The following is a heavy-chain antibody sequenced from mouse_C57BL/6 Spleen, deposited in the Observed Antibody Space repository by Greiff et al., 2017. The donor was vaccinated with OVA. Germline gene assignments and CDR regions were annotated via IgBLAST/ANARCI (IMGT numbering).Heavy chain of an antibody. CDR2: ISSGSSTI. D-gene: IGHD2-4*01. CDR3: ARKDYDGVGY. J-gene: IGHJ2*01. V-gene: IGHV5-17*01. CDR1: GFTFSDYG. Sequence: EVKVVESGGGLVKPGGSLKLSCAASGFTFSDYGLHWVRQAPEQGLEWVAYISSGSSTIYYADTVKCRFTISRDNAKNTLFLQMTSLRSEDTAMYYCARKDYDGVGYWGQGTTLTVSS.